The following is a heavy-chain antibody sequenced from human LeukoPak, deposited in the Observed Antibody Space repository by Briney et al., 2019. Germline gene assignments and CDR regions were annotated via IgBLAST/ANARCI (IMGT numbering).Heavy chain of an antibody. D-gene: IGHD5-24*01. Sequence: GESLKISFKGSGYRFTSYWIGWVRQMPGKGLEWMGIIYPGDSDTRYSPSFQGQVTISADKSISTAYLQWSSLKASDTAMYYCAKLRRDGYNFGDYWGQGTLVTVSS. CDR1: GYRFTSYW. CDR3: AKLRRDGYNFGDY. CDR2: IYPGDSDT. V-gene: IGHV5-51*01. J-gene: IGHJ4*02.